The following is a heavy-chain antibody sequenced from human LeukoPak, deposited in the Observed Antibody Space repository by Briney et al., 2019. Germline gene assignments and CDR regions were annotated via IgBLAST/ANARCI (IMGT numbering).Heavy chain of an antibody. Sequence: GGSLRLSCAASGFTFSSYAMSWVRQAPGKGLEWVSAISGSGGSTYYADSVKGRFTISRDNSKNTLYLQVNSLRAEDTAVYYCAKGRYSSGWYRLDYWGQGTLVTVSS. V-gene: IGHV3-23*01. CDR1: GFTFSSYA. J-gene: IGHJ4*02. CDR3: AKGRYSSGWYRLDY. CDR2: ISGSGGST. D-gene: IGHD6-19*01.